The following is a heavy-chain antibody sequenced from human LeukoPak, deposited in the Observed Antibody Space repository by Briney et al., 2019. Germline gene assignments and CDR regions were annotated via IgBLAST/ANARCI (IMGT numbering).Heavy chain of an antibody. Sequence: PGGSLRLSCAASGFTFSSYSMNWVRQAPGKGLEWVSAISGSGGSTYYADSVKGRFTISRDNSKNTLYLQMNSLRAEDTAVYYCAKDGERYSGSYYFDYWGQGTLVTVSS. CDR3: AKDGERYSGSYYFDY. CDR1: GFTFSSYS. V-gene: IGHV3-23*01. CDR2: ISGSGGST. D-gene: IGHD1-26*01. J-gene: IGHJ4*02.